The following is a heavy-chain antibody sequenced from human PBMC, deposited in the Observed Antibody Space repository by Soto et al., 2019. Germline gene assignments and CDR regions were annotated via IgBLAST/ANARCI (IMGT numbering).Heavy chain of an antibody. D-gene: IGHD5-12*01. CDR2: IIPIFGTA. V-gene: IGHV1-69*13. J-gene: IGHJ5*02. Sequence: SVKVSCKASGGTFSSYAISWVRQAPGQGLEWMGGIIPIFGTANYAQKFQGRVTITADESTSTAYMELSSLRSEDTAVYYCARDGGCRDGYTVGSNWFDPWGQGTLLTVSS. CDR1: GGTFSSYA. CDR3: ARDGGCRDGYTVGSNWFDP.